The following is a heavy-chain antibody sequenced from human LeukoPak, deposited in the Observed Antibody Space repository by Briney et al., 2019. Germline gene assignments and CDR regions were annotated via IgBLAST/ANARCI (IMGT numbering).Heavy chain of an antibody. V-gene: IGHV3-7*01. CDR2: IKQDGSEK. J-gene: IGHJ6*03. Sequence: QSGGSLRLSCAASGFTFSNYWMAWVRQAPGKGLEWVANIKQDGSEKHYVDSVKGRFTISRDNAKNSLYLQMNSLRAEDTAVYYCARDTAGRYYYYMDVWGKGTTVTVSS. CDR3: ARDTAGRYYYYMDV. D-gene: IGHD2-8*02. CDR1: GFTFSNYW.